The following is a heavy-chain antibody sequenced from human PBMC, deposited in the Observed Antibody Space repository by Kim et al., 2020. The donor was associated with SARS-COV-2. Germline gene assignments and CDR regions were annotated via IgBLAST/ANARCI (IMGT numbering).Heavy chain of an antibody. CDR2: INHSGST. D-gene: IGHD1-1*01. CDR1: GGSFSGYY. V-gene: IGHV4-34*01. J-gene: IGHJ6*02. CDR3: ARIGRSWNAKWPGYYYYYGMDV. Sequence: SETLSLTCAVYGGSFSGYYWSWIRQPPGKGLEWIGEINHSGSTNYNPSLKSRVTISVDTSKNQFSLKLSSVTAADTAVYYCARIGRSWNAKWPGYYYYYGMDVWGQGTTVTVSS.